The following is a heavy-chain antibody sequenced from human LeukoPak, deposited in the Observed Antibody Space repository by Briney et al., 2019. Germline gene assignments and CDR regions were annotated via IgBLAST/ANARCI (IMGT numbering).Heavy chain of an antibody. CDR2: ISGGTT. CDR1: GFTISTYG. V-gene: IGHV3-23*01. CDR3: AKSVYHSGNY. Sequence: GGSLRLSCAASGFTISTYGMSWVRQAPGRGLEWVSSISGGTTYYADSVKGRFTISRDNSKNTASLQMNSLRAEDTAVYYCAKSVYHSGNYWGQGTLVTVSS. J-gene: IGHJ4*02. D-gene: IGHD3-10*01.